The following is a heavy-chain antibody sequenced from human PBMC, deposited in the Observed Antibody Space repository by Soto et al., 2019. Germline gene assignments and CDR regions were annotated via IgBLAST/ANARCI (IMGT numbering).Heavy chain of an antibody. J-gene: IGHJ3*01. CDR1: GFTFNHYG. CDR3: AKDQGIAASHGID. D-gene: IGHD6-13*01. CDR2: ISNDGNDK. Sequence: ESVGGVVQPGTSLRLSCAASGFTFNHYGIHWVRQAPGKGLEWVAAISNDGNDKYYADSVKGRLTISRDNSKNTLYLQMNSLRTEDTAVYYCAKDQGIAASHGIDWGQGTMVTVSS. V-gene: IGHV3-30*18.